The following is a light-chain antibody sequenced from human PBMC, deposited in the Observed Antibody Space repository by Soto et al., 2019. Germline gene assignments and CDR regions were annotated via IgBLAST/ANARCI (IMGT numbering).Light chain of an antibody. CDR2: DDD. V-gene: IGLV1-51*01. J-gene: IGLJ1*01. Sequence: QSVLTQSPSVSAAPGQQVTISCSGSSSNIGNNYVSWYQQVPGTAPKLLIYDDDKRPSGIPDRFSGSKSGTSATLGITGFQTGDEADYYCGSWDSSPSAYVFGTGTKVTVL. CDR1: SSNIGNNY. CDR3: GSWDSSPSAYV.